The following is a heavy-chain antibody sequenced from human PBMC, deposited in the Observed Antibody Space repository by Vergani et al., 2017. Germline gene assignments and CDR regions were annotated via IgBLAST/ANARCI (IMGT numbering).Heavy chain of an antibody. CDR3: XRDGFYSSNWFFDY. CDR2: IRSKNDGGTA. V-gene: IGHV3-15*01. Sequence: EVQVVESGGGLIKPGGSLRLSCVVSGITFKNAWINWVRQAPGKGLEWIGRIRSKNDGGTADYAAPLKGRFTISRDDSKDSAFLLVNSLRAEDTAVYYCXRDGFYSSNWFFDYWGQGTLVTVSS. D-gene: IGHD6-13*01. CDR1: GITFKNAW. J-gene: IGHJ4*02.